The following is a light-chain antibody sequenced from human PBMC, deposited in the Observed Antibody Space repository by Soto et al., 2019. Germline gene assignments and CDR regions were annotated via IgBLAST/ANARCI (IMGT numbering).Light chain of an antibody. J-gene: IGKJ5*01. V-gene: IGKV3-11*01. CDR2: DAS. CDR3: QQRSNWPIT. Sequence: EIVLTQSPATLSLSPGERATLSCRASQSVSSYLAWYQQKPGQAPRLLIYDASNRATVIPARFRGSGSGTDFTLTISSLGPEDFAVDYCQQRSNWPITFGQGTRLEI. CDR1: QSVSSY.